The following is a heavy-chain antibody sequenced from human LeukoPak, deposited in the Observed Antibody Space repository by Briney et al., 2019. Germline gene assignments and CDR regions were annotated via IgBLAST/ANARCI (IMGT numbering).Heavy chain of an antibody. J-gene: IGHJ4*02. CDR2: TYPGDSDT. D-gene: IGHD2-15*01. V-gene: IGHV5-51*01. Sequence: GESLKISCKGSGYSFTSYWIGWVRQMPGKGLERMGITYPGDSDTRYSPSFQGQVTISADKSISTAYLQWSSLKASDTAMYYCASSVTYGSANFDYWGQGTLVTVSS. CDR3: ASSVTYGSANFDY. CDR1: GYSFTSYW.